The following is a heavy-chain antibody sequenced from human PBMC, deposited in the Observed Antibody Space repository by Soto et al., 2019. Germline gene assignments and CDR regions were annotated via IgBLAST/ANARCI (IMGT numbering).Heavy chain of an antibody. Sequence: EVQLLESGGGLVQPGGSLRLSCAASGFAFGAYAMTWVRQAPGKGLEWVSVISGAGGNTYYADSVKGRFTVSRDNSKKMLYLEMNSLRFEDTAIYYCAKDPVPQLLPSWWFDPWGQGTRVTVSS. J-gene: IGHJ5*02. D-gene: IGHD2-2*01. CDR2: ISGAGGNT. CDR1: GFAFGAYA. CDR3: AKDPVPQLLPSWWFDP. V-gene: IGHV3-23*01.